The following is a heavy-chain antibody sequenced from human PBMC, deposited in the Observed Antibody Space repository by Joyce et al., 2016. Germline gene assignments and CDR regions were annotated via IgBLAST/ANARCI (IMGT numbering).Heavy chain of an antibody. CDR2: INNSGVI. CDR3: ARSQWLAPLMY. V-gene: IGHV4-34*01. J-gene: IGHJ4*02. CDR1: GGPFRGCF. D-gene: IGHD6-19*01. Sequence: QVQLQQWGAGLLKPSETLSLTCAVSGGPFRGCFWTWVRQPPGKGLEWIGDINNSGVINYNPSLKTRVTFSVDTSKNQVSLKLTSLSAADTAVYYCARSQWLAPLMYWGQGTPVTVSS.